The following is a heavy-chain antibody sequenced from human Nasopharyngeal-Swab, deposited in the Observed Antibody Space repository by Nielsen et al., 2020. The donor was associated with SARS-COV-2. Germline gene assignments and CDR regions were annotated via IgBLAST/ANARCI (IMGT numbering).Heavy chain of an antibody. D-gene: IGHD3-9*01. V-gene: IGHV4-59*01. CDR1: GGSISDDH. J-gene: IGHJ4*02. Sequence: SETLSLTCTVSGGSISDDHWSWIRQPPGKGLEWIGHTYDSGDTNYNPSLKSRLTLSLDTSKSHFSLKLSSVTAGDTAVYYCATYFVGRGGRGYWGQGTLVTVSS. CDR2: TYDSGDT. CDR3: ATYFVGRGGRGY.